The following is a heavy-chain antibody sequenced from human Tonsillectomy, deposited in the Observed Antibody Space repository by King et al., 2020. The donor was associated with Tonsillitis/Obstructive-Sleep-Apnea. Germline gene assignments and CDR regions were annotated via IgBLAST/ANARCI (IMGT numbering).Heavy chain of an antibody. CDR2: IYYSGST. J-gene: IGHJ4*02. V-gene: IGHV4-39*01. D-gene: IGHD3-16*01. CDR3: ARHEYPGNYALDY. CDR1: GGSISSSRNY. Sequence: PLQESGPGLVKSSETLSLTCTVSGGSISSSRNYWGWIRQPPGKGLEWIGSIYYSGSTYSNPSLKSRATMSVDTSKNQFSLKLSSVTAADTAVYYCARHEYPGNYALDYWGQGTRVTVSS.